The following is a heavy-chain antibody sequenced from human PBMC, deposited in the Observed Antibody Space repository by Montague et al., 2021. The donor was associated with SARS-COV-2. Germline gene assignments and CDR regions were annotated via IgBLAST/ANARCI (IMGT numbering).Heavy chain of an antibody. CDR1: GGSFSGFY. J-gene: IGHJ6*03. D-gene: IGHD3-22*01. CDR3: ARGQQGVNMVVVVIGFYYYMDV. V-gene: IGHV4-34*01. Sequence: SETLSLTCAVSGGSFSGFYWCWGRQPPGEGLEWIGEINQSGSINYNPSLKSRVTILVYSSKNQFSLKLTSVTAADTAVYYYARGQQGVNMVVVVIGFYYYMDVWGKGAPVTVSS. CDR2: INQSGSI.